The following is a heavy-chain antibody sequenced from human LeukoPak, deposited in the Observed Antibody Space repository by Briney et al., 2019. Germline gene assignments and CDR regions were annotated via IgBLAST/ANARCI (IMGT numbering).Heavy chain of an antibody. V-gene: IGHV3-23*01. Sequence: PGGSLRLSCTTSGFTFSNYAMSWVRQAQGKGLEWVSSISGSAITTYYADSVKGRFAISRDNSNNALYLQMTGRRAEDTAVYYCAKDQRFGDLDDYRGQGTLVTVSS. CDR1: GFTFSNYA. CDR2: ISGSAITT. D-gene: IGHD3-10*01. CDR3: AKDQRFGDLDDY. J-gene: IGHJ4*02.